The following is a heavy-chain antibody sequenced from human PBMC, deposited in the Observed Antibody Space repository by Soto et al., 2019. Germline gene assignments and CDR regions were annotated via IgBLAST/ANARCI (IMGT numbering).Heavy chain of an antibody. J-gene: IGHJ4*02. CDR2: IYYTGST. V-gene: IGHV4-59*12. CDR3: ARIFSNFWHYFDH. Sequence: SETLSLTCTVSGGSISSYYWTWIRQSPGKGLEWIGYIYYTGSTKYSPSLKSRVTISLGTSRNQFSLKLTSVTAADTAVYYCARIFSNFWHYFDHWGQGALVTVSS. CDR1: GGSISSYY. D-gene: IGHD3-9*01.